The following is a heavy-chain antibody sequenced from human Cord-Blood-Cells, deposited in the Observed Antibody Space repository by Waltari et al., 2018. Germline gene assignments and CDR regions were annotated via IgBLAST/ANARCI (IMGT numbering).Heavy chain of an antibody. J-gene: IGHJ4*02. D-gene: IGHD5-12*01. Sequence: QVQLQESGPGLVKPSQTLSLTCTVSGGSISSGGYYWSWIRQHPGKGLEWIGYIYYRGSTYYHPSLKSRVTISGDTSKNQFSLKLSSGTAADTAVYYCARARRDGYNPFDYWGQGTLVTVSS. V-gene: IGHV4-31*03. CDR1: GGSISSGGYY. CDR3: ARARRDGYNPFDY. CDR2: IYYRGST.